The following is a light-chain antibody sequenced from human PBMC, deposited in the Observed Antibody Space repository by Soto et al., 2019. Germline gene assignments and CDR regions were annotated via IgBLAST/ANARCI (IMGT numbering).Light chain of an antibody. J-gene: IGKJ3*01. V-gene: IGKV3-15*01. CDR2: DAS. Sequence: EIVLTQSPATLSVSPGDKATLSCRASQSVSSNLAWYQHKPGQAPRLLIYDASTRATGIPARFSGSGSGADFTLTITSLQSEDFAVYSCQRYNNWPLEFSFGPGTRVDVK. CDR1: QSVSSN. CDR3: QRYNNWPLEFS.